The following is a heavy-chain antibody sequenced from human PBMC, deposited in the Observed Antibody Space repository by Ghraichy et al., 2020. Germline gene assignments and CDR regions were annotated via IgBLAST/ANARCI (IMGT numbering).Heavy chain of an antibody. V-gene: IGHV4-59*01. CDR2: IYYSGST. CDR1: GGSISSYY. Sequence: SQTLSLTCTVSGGSISSYYWSWIRQPPGKGLEWIGYIYYSGSTNYNPSLKSRVTISVDTSKNQFSLKLSSVTAADTAVYYCARGKSGSYRVFDYWGQGTLVXXSS. D-gene: IGHD1-26*01. CDR3: ARGKSGSYRVFDY. J-gene: IGHJ4*02.